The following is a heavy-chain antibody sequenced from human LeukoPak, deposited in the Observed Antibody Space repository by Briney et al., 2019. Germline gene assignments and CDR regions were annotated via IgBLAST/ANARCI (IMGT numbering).Heavy chain of an antibody. V-gene: IGHV3-23*01. CDR1: GFTFSNYA. D-gene: IGHD3-3*01. J-gene: IGHJ4*02. Sequence: GGSLSLSCAASGFTFSNYAMTWVRQAPGKGLEWVSAISSSGSSTYYADSVKGRFTVSRDNSKNTLFLQMNSLRAEDTAVYYCAKGFSSVDYWGQGTLVTVSS. CDR2: ISSSGSST. CDR3: AKGFSSVDY.